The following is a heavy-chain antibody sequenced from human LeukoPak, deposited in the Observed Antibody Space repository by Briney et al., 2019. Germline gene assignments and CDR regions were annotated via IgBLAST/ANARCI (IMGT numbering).Heavy chain of an antibody. V-gene: IGHV1-69*13. J-gene: IGHJ6*04. CDR3: ARGLRQGVPAAIEDYYYYGMDV. Sequence: GASVKVSCKASGGTFSSYAISWVRQAPGQGLEWMGGIIPIFGTANYAQKFQGRVTITADESTSTAYMELSSLRSEDTAVYYCARGLRQGVPAAIEDYYYYGMDVWGKGTTVTVSS. CDR2: IIPIFGTA. CDR1: GGTFSSYA. D-gene: IGHD2-2*01.